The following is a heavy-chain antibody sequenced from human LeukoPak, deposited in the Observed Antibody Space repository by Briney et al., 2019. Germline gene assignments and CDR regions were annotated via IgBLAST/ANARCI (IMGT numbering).Heavy chain of an antibody. J-gene: IGHJ4*02. CDR2: ISGSGGST. Sequence: GGSLRLSCAASGFTFRSYAMSWVRQAPGKGVEWVSAISGSGGSTYYADSVKGRFTISRDNSKNTLYLQMNSLRAEDTAVYYCAKETYYYDSSGYYSNWGQGTLVTVSS. V-gene: IGHV3-23*01. CDR3: AKETYYYDSSGYYSN. D-gene: IGHD3-22*01. CDR1: GFTFRSYA.